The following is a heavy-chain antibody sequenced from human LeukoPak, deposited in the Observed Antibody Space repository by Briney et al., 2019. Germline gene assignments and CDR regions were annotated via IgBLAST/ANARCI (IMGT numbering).Heavy chain of an antibody. CDR3: VGGGLIIRGYYFDY. J-gene: IGHJ4*02. V-gene: IGHV3-21*01. Sequence: GGSLRLSCAASGFTFSSYAMSWVRQAPGKGLEWVSSISSSTSHIYYTDSVKGRFTISRDNAKNSLYLQMNNLRAEDTAVYYCVGGGLIIRGYYFDYWGQGTLVTVSS. CDR1: GFTFSSYA. CDR2: ISSSTSHI. D-gene: IGHD3-10*01.